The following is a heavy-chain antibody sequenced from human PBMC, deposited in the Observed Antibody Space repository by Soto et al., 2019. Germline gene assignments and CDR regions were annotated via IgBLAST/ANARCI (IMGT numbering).Heavy chain of an antibody. CDR3: ATGPDYGDYYYYMDV. Sequence: GGSLRLSCAASGFTFSSYAMHWVRQAPGKGLEYVSAISSNGGSTYYANSVKGRFTISRDNSKHTLYLQMGSLRAEDMAVYYCATGPDYGDYYYYMDVWGKGTTVTVSS. J-gene: IGHJ6*03. CDR1: GFTFSSYA. V-gene: IGHV3-64*01. D-gene: IGHD4-17*01. CDR2: ISSNGGST.